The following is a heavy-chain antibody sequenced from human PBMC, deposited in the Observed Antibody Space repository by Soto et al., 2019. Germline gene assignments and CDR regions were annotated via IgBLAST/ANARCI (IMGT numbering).Heavy chain of an antibody. CDR3: ARGHDILEADAFDI. J-gene: IGHJ3*02. D-gene: IGHD3-9*01. V-gene: IGHV1-3*04. CDR1: VYTFSTYS. CDR2: INTGDGNT. Sequence: GASVKVSCKASVYTFSTYSIHWMRLAPGQRPEWIGWINTGDGNTKYSGKFQGRVTITRDTSASTAYMELSSLRAEDTAVYYCARGHDILEADAFDIWGQGTMVTVSS.